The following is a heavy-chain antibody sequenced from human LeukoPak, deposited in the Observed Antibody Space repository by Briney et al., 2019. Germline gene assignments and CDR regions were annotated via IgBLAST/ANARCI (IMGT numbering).Heavy chain of an antibody. V-gene: IGHV1-69*13. J-gene: IGHJ3*02. CDR2: IIPIFGTA. D-gene: IGHD3-3*01. Sequence: SVKVSCKVSGDSFSNSALSWVRQAPGQGLEWMGGIIPIFGTANYAQKFQGRVTITADESTSTAYMELSSLRSEDTAVYYCATFLEWSPDDAFDIWGQGTMVTVS. CDR1: GDSFSNSA. CDR3: ATFLEWSPDDAFDI.